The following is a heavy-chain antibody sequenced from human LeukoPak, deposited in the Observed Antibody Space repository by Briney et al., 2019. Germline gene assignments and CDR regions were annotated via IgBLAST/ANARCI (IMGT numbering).Heavy chain of an antibody. D-gene: IGHD3-3*01. CDR2: TYYRSKWYN. CDR3: ARAGNTIFGVVIDGRWFDP. J-gene: IGHJ5*02. CDR1: GDSVSSNSAA. Sequence: SRTLSLTCAISGDSVSSNSAAWNWIRQSPSRGLEWLGRTYYRSKWYNDYAVSVKSRITISPDTSKNQFSLQLNSVTPEDTAVYYCARAGNTIFGVVIDGRWFDPWGQGTLVTVSS. V-gene: IGHV6-1*01.